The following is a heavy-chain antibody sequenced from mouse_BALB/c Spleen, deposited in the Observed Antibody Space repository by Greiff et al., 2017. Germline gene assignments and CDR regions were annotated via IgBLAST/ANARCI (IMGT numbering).Heavy chain of an antibody. Sequence: EVQLQQSGAELVKPGASVKLSCTASGFNIKDTYMHWVKQRPEQGLEWIGRIDPANGNTKYDPKFQGKATITADTSSNTAYLQLSSLTSEDTAVYYCARSKYGNYVAYWGQGTLVTVSA. CDR1: GFNIKDTY. CDR2: IDPANGNT. D-gene: IGHD2-10*02. CDR3: ARSKYGNYVAY. V-gene: IGHV14-3*02. J-gene: IGHJ3*01.